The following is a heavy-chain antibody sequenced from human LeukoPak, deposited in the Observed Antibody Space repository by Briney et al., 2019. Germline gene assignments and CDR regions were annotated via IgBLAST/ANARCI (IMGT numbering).Heavy chain of an antibody. V-gene: IGHV1-3*01. CDR2: INAGNGNT. J-gene: IGHJ4*02. CDR1: GYTFTSYA. D-gene: IGHD6-19*01. Sequence: ASVKVSCKASGYTFTSYAMHWVRQAPGQRLEWMGWINAGNGNTKYSQKFQGRVTITRDTSASTAYMELSSLRSEDTAVHYCARSRAIGSGWPGNYWGQGTLVTVSS. CDR3: ARSRAIGSGWPGNY.